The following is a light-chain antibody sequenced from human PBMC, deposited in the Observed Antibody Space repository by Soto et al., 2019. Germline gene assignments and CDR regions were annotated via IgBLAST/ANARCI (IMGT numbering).Light chain of an antibody. J-gene: IGKJ4*01. CDR3: QQTSSTPT. Sequence: DIQLTQSPSSLSASVGDRVTITCRASQSISSYLNWYQQKPGKAPKLLSYAASSLQTGVSSRFSGSGSGTDFTLTISNLQPEDFATYYCQQTSSTPTFGGGTKVEIK. V-gene: IGKV1-39*01. CDR2: AAS. CDR1: QSISSY.